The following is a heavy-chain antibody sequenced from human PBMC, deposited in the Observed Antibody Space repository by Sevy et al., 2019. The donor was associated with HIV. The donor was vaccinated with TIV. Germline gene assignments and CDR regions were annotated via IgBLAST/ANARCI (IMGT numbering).Heavy chain of an antibody. CDR2: LSSDNAGST. Sequence: GSLRLSCSASGFTFSNYVMHWVRQAPGKGLEYVSGLSSDNAGSTYYADSVNGRFTISRDNSKNTLYLQMSSLRTEDTTVYYCVKDRIETILWSKGDWFDPWGQGTLVTVSS. CDR1: GFTFSNYV. J-gene: IGHJ5*02. CDR3: VKDRIETILWSKGDWFDP. V-gene: IGHV3-64D*06. D-gene: IGHD3-9*01.